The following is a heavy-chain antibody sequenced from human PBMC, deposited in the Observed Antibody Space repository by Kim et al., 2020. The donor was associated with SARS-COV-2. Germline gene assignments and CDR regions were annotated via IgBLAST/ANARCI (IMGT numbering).Heavy chain of an antibody. CDR2: IKSDGRSI. CDR1: GLPFSTSW. V-gene: IGHV3-74*01. CDR3: VRANGGGQLKWDY. D-gene: IGHD2-8*01. J-gene: IGHJ4*02. Sequence: GGSLRLSCVASGLPFSTSWMHWVRQAPGKGLVWVSRIKSDGRSIKYADSVKGRFTISRDNAKNTLYLQMNSLRVEDTAVYYCVRANGGGQLKWDYWGQG.